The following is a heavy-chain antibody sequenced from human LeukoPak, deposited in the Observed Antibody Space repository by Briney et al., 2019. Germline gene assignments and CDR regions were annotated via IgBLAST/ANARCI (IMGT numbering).Heavy chain of an antibody. Sequence: PSETLPLTCAVYGGSFSGYYWSWIRQPPGKGLEWIGEINHSGSTNYNPSLKSRVTISVDTSKNQFSLKLSSVTAADTAVYYCASPTNYYDSSGYYVWGQGTLVTVSS. D-gene: IGHD3-22*01. J-gene: IGHJ4*02. V-gene: IGHV4-34*01. CDR1: GGSFSGYY. CDR2: INHSGST. CDR3: ASPTNYYDSSGYYV.